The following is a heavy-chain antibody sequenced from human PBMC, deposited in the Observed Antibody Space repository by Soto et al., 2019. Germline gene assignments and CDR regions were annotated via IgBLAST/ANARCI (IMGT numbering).Heavy chain of an antibody. J-gene: IGHJ4*02. Sequence: EVQLVESGGGLVQPGRSLRLSCAASGFTFDDYAMHWVRQAPGKGLEWVSGISGNSGSIGYADSVKGRFTISRDNAKNPLYLQMNSLRAEDTALYYCAKTPIQRPTDDYFDYWGQGTLVTVAS. D-gene: IGHD6-25*01. CDR1: GFTFDDYA. CDR2: ISGNSGSI. CDR3: AKTPIQRPTDDYFDY. V-gene: IGHV3-9*01.